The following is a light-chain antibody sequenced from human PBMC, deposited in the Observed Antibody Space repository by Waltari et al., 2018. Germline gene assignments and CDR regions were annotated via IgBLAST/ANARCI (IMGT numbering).Light chain of an antibody. Sequence: QSVLTQPPSASGTPGQRVTMSCSGSTSNIGRNPVNWYQQLPGTAPKLLIYSDDQRPSGVPERLSGSKSGTSGSLAISGLQSEDEADYYCAVWDDSLNGRVFGGGTKLTVL. CDR1: TSNIGRNP. CDR2: SDD. CDR3: AVWDDSLNGRV. J-gene: IGLJ3*02. V-gene: IGLV1-44*01.